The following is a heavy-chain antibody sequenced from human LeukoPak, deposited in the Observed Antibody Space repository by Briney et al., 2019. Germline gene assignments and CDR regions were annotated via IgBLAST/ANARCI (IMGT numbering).Heavy chain of an antibody. Sequence: GGSLRLSCAASGFTFSSYAMSWVRQAPGKGLEWVSAISGSGGSTYYADSVRGRFTISRDNSKNTLYLQMNSLRAEDTAVYYCAKDPSGYYDSSGYSHYFDYWGQGTLVTVSS. J-gene: IGHJ4*02. D-gene: IGHD3-22*01. CDR3: AKDPSGYYDSSGYSHYFDY. V-gene: IGHV3-23*01. CDR1: GFTFSSYA. CDR2: ISGSGGST.